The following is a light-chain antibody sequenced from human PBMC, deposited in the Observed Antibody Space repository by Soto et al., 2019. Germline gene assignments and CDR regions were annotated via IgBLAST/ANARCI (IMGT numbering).Light chain of an antibody. V-gene: IGKV3-20*01. CDR2: GAS. CDR1: QSVSSSY. CDR3: QQYGSSRT. J-gene: IGKJ3*01. Sequence: EIVLTQSPGTLSLSPGERATLSCRASQSVSSSYLAWYQQKPGQAPRLLSYGASSRATGIPDRFSGSGSGTDFTLTISRLEPEDFAVYYCQQYGSSRTFGPGTKVDIK.